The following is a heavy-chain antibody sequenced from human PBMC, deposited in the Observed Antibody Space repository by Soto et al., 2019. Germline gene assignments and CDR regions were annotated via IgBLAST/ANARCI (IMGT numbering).Heavy chain of an antibody. CDR2: VSHDGRNT. V-gene: IGHV3-30*18. D-gene: IGHD6-19*01. CDR1: GFTFSDYA. J-gene: IGHJ4*02. CDR3: AKGGRQWLVTSDFNY. Sequence: VQLVESGGGVVQPGRSLRLSCAASGFTFSDYAMHWVRQAPGKGMEWVAVVSHDGRNTHYADSVKGRFTISRDSSKNTVSLEMTSLRAEDTAVYYWAKGGRQWLVTSDFNYWGQGALVTVSS.